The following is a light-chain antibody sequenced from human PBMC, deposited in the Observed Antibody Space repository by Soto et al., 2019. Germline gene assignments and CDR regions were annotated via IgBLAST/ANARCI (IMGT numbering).Light chain of an antibody. V-gene: IGKV3-15*01. CDR2: GAF. Sequence: EVVMTQSPGTLSVSHGESATLSCRASQTVSSNVAWYQQRPGQAPRLLIDGAFTRATGVPARFSGSRSGTEFTLTLSSPQSEDFALYYCQQHNNWPYTFGQGTKLEIK. CDR1: QTVSSN. J-gene: IGKJ2*01. CDR3: QQHNNWPYT.